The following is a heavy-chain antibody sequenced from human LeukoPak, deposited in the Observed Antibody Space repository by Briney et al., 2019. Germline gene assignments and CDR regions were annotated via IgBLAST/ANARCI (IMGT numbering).Heavy chain of an antibody. V-gene: IGHV4-59*01. CDR3: ARDKFYDSSGSSRWFDP. Sequence: SETLSLTRTVSGGSISSYYWSWIRQPPGKGLEWIGYIYYSGSTNYNPSLKSRVTISVDTSKNQFSRKLSSVTAADTAVYYCARDKFYDSSGSSRWFDPWGQGTLVTVSS. CDR1: GGSISSYY. J-gene: IGHJ5*02. D-gene: IGHD3-22*01. CDR2: IYYSGST.